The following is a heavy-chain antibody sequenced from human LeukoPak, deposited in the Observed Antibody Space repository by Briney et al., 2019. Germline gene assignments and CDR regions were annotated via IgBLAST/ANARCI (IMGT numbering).Heavy chain of an antibody. J-gene: IGHJ4*02. Sequence: PSETLSLTCAVSGYSISSGYYWGWIRQPPGKGVEWIGSIYHSGSTYYNSSLKSRVTIPVDTSKNQFSLKLSSVTAADTAVYYCARVDNSYGPSGGVDYWGQGTLVTVSS. CDR1: GYSISSGYY. CDR2: IYHSGST. V-gene: IGHV4-38-2*01. CDR3: ARVDNSYGPSGGVDY. D-gene: IGHD5-18*01.